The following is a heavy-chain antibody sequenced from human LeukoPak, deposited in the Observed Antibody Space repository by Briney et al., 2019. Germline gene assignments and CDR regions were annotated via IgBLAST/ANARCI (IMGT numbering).Heavy chain of an antibody. V-gene: IGHV4-59*11. J-gene: IGHJ5*02. CDR3: ARTHIVVDNWFDP. Sequence: SETLSLTCTVSGGSISSHYWSWIRQPPGKGLEWIGYIYYRGSTNYNPSLKSRVTISVDTSKNQFSLKLSSVTAADTAVYYCARTHIVVDNWFDPWGQGTLVTVSS. D-gene: IGHD2-2*01. CDR2: IYYRGST. CDR1: GGSISSHY.